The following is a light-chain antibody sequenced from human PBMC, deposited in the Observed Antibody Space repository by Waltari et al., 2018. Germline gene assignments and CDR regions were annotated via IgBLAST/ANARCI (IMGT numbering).Light chain of an antibody. Sequence: DIRMTQSPSTLSASAGDRVIISCRAGQSISKWLAWYQQKPGKAPKLLIYEASTLQSGVPSRFSCTGSGTDCTLTISSLQPDDFATYYCQQYNSYSLLTFGGGTKVEIK. CDR1: QSISKW. CDR2: EAS. J-gene: IGKJ4*01. V-gene: IGKV1-5*03. CDR3: QQYNSYSLLT.